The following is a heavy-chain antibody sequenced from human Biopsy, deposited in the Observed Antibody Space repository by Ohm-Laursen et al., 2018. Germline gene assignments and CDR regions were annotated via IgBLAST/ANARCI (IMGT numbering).Heavy chain of an antibody. J-gene: IGHJ5*01. Sequence: SLRLSCAATGFSFSDNYMGWVRQAPGKGLEWVGRIRDKANSYPTDYAASVKGSFTISRDDSKNSLYLQMNSLKTEDTALYYCARAGRYCSGGGCYSWFDSWGQGTLVTVSS. V-gene: IGHV3-72*01. CDR3: ARAGRYCSGGGCYSWFDS. D-gene: IGHD2-15*01. CDR2: IRDKANSYPT. CDR1: GFSFSDNY.